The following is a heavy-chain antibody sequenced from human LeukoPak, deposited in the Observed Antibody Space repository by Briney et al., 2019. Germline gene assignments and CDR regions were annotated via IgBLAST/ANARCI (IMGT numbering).Heavy chain of an antibody. J-gene: IGHJ4*02. CDR3: ARVAMVGGVTPYYFDY. CDR1: GGSISSYY. Sequence: PSETLSLTCTVSGGSISSYYWSWIRQPPGKGLEWIGYIYYSGSTNSNPSLKSRVTMSVDTSKNQFSLKLSSVTAADTAVYYCARVAMVGGVTPYYFDYWGQGTLVTVSS. D-gene: IGHD3-10*01. CDR2: IYYSGST. V-gene: IGHV4-59*12.